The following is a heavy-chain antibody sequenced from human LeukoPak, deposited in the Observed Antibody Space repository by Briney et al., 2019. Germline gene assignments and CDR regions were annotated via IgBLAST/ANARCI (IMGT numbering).Heavy chain of an antibody. CDR1: GFTFSSYS. CDR2: ISSSSSYI. D-gene: IGHD2-15*01. Sequence: GGSLRLSCAASGFTFSSYSMDWVRQAPGKGLEWVSSISSSSSYIYYADSVKGRFTISRDNAKNSLYLQMNSLRAEDTAVYYCARDFRIPPVDYYYYGMDVWGQGTTVTVSS. V-gene: IGHV3-21*01. CDR3: ARDFRIPPVDYYYYGMDV. J-gene: IGHJ6*02.